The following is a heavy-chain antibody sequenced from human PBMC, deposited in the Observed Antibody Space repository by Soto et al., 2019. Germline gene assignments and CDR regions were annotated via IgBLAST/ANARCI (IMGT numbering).Heavy chain of an antibody. CDR3: ATLRKYLTGFDP. CDR2: IRSKSDSGTT. D-gene: IGHD2-2*01. Sequence: GGSLRLSCVVSGFTLDNAWMRWVRQAPGKGLEWVCRIRSKSDSGTTDCAAPVEVRITISRDVSTNTLYLQMTSLKIEDTAVYVCATLRKYLTGFDPWGQGTLVTVSS. CDR1: GFTLDNAW. V-gene: IGHV3-15*01. J-gene: IGHJ5*02.